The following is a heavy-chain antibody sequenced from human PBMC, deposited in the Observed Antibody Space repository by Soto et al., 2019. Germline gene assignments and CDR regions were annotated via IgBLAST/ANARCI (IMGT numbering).Heavy chain of an antibody. CDR1: GSTFSNAW. V-gene: IGHV3-15*07. CDR3: TSSNPSGYCSGGSCYSGPPYYYYGMDV. Sequence: GGSLRLSCAASGSTFSNAWMNWVRQAPGKGLEWVGRIKSKTDGGTTDYAAPVKGRFTISRDDSKNTLYLQMNSLKTEDTAVYYCTSSNPSGYCSGGSCYSGPPYYYYGMDVWGQGTTVTVSS. CDR2: IKSKTDGGTT. D-gene: IGHD2-15*01. J-gene: IGHJ6*02.